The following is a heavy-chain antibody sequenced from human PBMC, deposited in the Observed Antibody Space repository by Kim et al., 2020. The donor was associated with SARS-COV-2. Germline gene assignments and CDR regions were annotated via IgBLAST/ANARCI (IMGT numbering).Heavy chain of an antibody. V-gene: IGHV3-11*05. Sequence: GGSLRLSCAASGFTFSDYYMSWIRQAPGKGLEWVSYVSGSSSYTNYGDSVRGRFTISRDNAKNALYLQMNSLRTEDTAVYYCARDNTGEVGHFDYWGQGT. CDR3: ARDNTGEVGHFDY. J-gene: IGHJ4*02. CDR1: GFTFSDYY. CDR2: VSGSSSYT. D-gene: IGHD2-8*02.